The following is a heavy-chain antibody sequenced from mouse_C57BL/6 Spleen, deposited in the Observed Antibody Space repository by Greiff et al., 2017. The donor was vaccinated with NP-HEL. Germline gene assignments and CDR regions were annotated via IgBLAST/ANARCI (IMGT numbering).Heavy chain of an antibody. CDR1: GFTFSSYA. Sequence: DVMLVESGGGLVKPGGSLKLSCAASGFTFSSYAMSWVRQTPEKRLEWVATISDGGSYTYYPDNVKGRFTISRDNAKNNLYLQMSHLKSEDTAMYYCARLRGNYFDYWGKGTTLTVSS. CDR2: ISDGGSYT. D-gene: IGHD2-12*01. V-gene: IGHV5-4*03. J-gene: IGHJ2*01. CDR3: ARLRGNYFDY.